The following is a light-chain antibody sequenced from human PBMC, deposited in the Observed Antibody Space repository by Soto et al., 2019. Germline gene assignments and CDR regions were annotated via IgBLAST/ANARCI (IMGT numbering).Light chain of an antibody. V-gene: IGKV3-11*01. Sequence: EIFLTQSPDTLSLSPGERATLTCRASQSVTNYIAWYQQRPGQAPRLLIYDASNRATGVPARFSGSRPGTDFTLTISDLEPADFGLYYCQQRLNWPPGFGQGTKVDIK. J-gene: IGKJ1*01. CDR3: QQRLNWPPG. CDR1: QSVTNY. CDR2: DAS.